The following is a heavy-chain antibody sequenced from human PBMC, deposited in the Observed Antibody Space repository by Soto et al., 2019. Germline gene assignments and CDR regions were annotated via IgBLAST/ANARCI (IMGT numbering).Heavy chain of an antibody. Sequence: PSETLSLTCTVSGGSISSGGYYWSWIRQPPGKGLEWIGYIYYSGTTNYNPSLKSRVTISVDASKNQFSLKLSSVTAADTAVYYCARYSGSYSYNWFDPWGQGALVTVSS. D-gene: IGHD1-26*01. CDR1: GGSISSGGYY. J-gene: IGHJ5*02. V-gene: IGHV4-61*08. CDR2: IYYSGTT. CDR3: ARYSGSYSYNWFDP.